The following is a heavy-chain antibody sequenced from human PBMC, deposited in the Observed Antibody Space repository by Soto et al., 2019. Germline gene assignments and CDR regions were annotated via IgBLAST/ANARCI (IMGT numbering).Heavy chain of an antibody. Sequence: GGSLRLSCAASGFTFSSYAMSWVRQAPGKGLEWVSAISGSGGSTYYADSVKGRFTISRDNSKNTLYLQMNSLRAEDTAVYYCAKDLYSSGWYAYFQHWGQGTLVTVSS. D-gene: IGHD6-19*01. J-gene: IGHJ1*01. CDR1: GFTFSSYA. CDR2: ISGSGGST. V-gene: IGHV3-23*01. CDR3: AKDLYSSGWYAYFQH.